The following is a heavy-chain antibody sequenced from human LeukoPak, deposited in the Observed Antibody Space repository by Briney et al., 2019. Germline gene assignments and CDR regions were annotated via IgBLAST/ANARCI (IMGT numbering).Heavy chain of an antibody. CDR3: ARAREYSSGFDY. V-gene: IGHV1-69*13. CDR1: GYTFTSYY. CDR2: IIPIFGTA. Sequence: SVKVSCKASGYTFTSYYMHWVRQAPGQGLEWMAVIIPIFGTANYAQKFQGRVTITADESTSTAYMELSSLRSEDTAVYYCARAREYSSGFDYWGQGTLVTVSS. D-gene: IGHD6-19*01. J-gene: IGHJ4*02.